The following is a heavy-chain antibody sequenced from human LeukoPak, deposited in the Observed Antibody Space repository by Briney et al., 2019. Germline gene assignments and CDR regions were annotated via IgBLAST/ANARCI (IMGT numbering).Heavy chain of an antibody. Sequence: PSETLSLTCAVYGGSFSGYYWSWIRQPPAKGLEWIGEINHSGSTTYNPSPKSRVTISVDTSNNQFSLKVSSVTAADTAVYYCARGLRATTYYYGSGSYSGYVMDFWGEGTTVTVSS. D-gene: IGHD3-10*01. V-gene: IGHV4-34*01. CDR1: GGSFSGYY. CDR2: INHSGST. CDR3: ARGLRATTYYYGSGSYSGYVMDF. J-gene: IGHJ6*04.